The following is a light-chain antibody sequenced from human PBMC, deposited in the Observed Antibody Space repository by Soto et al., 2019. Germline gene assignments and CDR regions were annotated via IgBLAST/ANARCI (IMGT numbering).Light chain of an antibody. J-gene: IGLJ1*01. CDR1: SSDVGGYNF. CDR2: EVS. Sequence: SALTQPPSASGSPGQSVTISCTGTSSDVGGYNFVSWYQQYPGKAPKLMIYEVSKWPSGVPDRFSGSKSGNTASLTVSGLQAEDEADYYCSSYADSDNYVFGTGTKVTVL. CDR3: SSYADSDNYV. V-gene: IGLV2-8*01.